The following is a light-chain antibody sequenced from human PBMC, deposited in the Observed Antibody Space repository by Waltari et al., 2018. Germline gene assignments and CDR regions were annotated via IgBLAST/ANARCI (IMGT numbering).Light chain of an antibody. CDR1: QSIRNN. Sequence: EIVMTQSPATLSVSPGERATLSCRASQSIRNNLAWYQQKPGQAPRLLIYGASTRATGIPARFSGSGSGTEFTLTISSLQSEDFAVYYCQQYNNWPRTFGQGTKVEIK. CDR2: GAS. V-gene: IGKV3-15*01. CDR3: QQYNNWPRT. J-gene: IGKJ1*01.